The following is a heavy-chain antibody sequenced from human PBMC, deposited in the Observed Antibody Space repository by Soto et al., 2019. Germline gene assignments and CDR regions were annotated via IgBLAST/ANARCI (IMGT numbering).Heavy chain of an antibody. V-gene: IGHV4-28*01. CDR2: IFSTGST. CDR1: GSSISSSYW. Sequence: QVQLQESGPGLVKPSDTLSLTCGVSGSSISSSYWWGWIRQPPGKGLEWIGYIFSTGSTYNNPSLKIRVTMSVDTSNNQSSLRLNSVTAVDTAMDYCASKPNSLYYFDFWGQGTLVTVSS. J-gene: IGHJ4*02. CDR3: ASKPNSLYYFDF. D-gene: IGHD5-18*01.